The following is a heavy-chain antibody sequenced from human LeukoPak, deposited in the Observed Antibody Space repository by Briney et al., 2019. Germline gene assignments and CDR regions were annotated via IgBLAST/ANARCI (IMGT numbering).Heavy chain of an antibody. J-gene: IGHJ4*02. CDR1: GFTFSSYW. D-gene: IGHD3-16*02. Sequence: GGPLRLSCAASGFTFSSYWMSWVRQARGKGLEWVANINQDGSEKYYVDSVKGRFTISRDNAKNSLYLQMNSLRAEDTAVYYCATEFGDGYYDYVWGSYRYGPSFDYWGQGTLVTVSS. CDR2: INQDGSEK. V-gene: IGHV3-7*01. CDR3: ATEFGDGYYDYVWGSYRYGPSFDY.